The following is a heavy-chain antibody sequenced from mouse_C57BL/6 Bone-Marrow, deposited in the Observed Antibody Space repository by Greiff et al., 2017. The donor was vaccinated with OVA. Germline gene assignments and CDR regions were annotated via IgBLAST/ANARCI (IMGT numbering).Heavy chain of an antibody. J-gene: IGHJ2*01. D-gene: IGHD1-1*01. V-gene: IGHV1-19*01. CDR3: ARVYNYYGSSSFDY. CDR1: GYTFTDYY. Sequence: EVQLQQSGPVLVKPGASVKMSCKASGYTFTDYYMNWVKQSHGKSLEWIGVINPYNGGTSYNQKFKGKATLTVDKSSSTAYMELNSLTSEDSAVYYCARVYNYYGSSSFDYWGQGTTLTVSS. CDR2: INPYNGGT.